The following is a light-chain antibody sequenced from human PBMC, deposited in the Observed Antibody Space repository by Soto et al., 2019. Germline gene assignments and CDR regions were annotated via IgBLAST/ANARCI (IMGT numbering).Light chain of an antibody. CDR3: QSYDSSLSGYV. CDR1: SSNIGAGYD. CDR2: GNS. J-gene: IGLJ1*01. V-gene: IGLV1-40*01. Sequence: QSVLTQPPSVSGAPGQRVTISRTGGSSNIGAGYDVHWYQQLPGTAPKLLIYGNSNRPSGVPDRFSGSKSGTSASLAITGLQAEDEADYYCQSYDSSLSGYVFGTGTKLTLL.